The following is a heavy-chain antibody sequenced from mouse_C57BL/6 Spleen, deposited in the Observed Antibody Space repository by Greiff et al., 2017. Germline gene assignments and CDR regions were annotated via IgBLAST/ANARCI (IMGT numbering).Heavy chain of an antibody. CDR3: ARGGYYGNYPYWYFDV. CDR1: GYTFTTYP. CDR2: FHPYNDDT. J-gene: IGHJ1*03. Sequence: VQLQESGAELVKPGASVKMSCKASGYTFTTYPIEWMKQNHGKSLEWIGNFHPYNDDTKYNEKFKGKATLTVEKSSSTVYLELSRLTSDDSAVYYCARGGYYGNYPYWYFDVWGTGTTVTVSS. D-gene: IGHD2-1*01. V-gene: IGHV1-47*01.